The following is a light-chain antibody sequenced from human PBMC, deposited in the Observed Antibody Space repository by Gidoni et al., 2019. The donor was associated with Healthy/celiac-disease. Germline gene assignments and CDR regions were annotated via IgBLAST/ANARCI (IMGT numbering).Light chain of an antibody. CDR2: KDS. V-gene: IGLV3-25*03. CDR3: QSADSSGTYVV. Sequence: SYELTQPPSVSVSPGQTARITCSGDALPKQYAYWYQQKPGQAPVLLIYKDSERPSGLPERFSGSSSGTTVTLTIGGVQAEDDADYYCQSADSSGTYVVFGGGTKLTVL. J-gene: IGLJ2*01. CDR1: ALPKQY.